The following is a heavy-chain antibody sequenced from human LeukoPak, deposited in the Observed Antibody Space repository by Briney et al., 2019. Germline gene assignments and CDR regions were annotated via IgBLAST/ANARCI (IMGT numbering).Heavy chain of an antibody. V-gene: IGHV4-31*03. Sequence: SETLSLTCTVSGGSISSGGYYWSWIRQHPGKGLEWIGYIHYSGSTYYNPSLKSRVTISVDTSKNQFSLKLSSVTAADTAVYYCARGPRRRYYYDSSGYYSEYFQHWGQGTLVTVSS. J-gene: IGHJ1*01. CDR2: IHYSGST. CDR3: ARGPRRRYYYDSSGYYSEYFQH. D-gene: IGHD3-22*01. CDR1: GGSISSGGYY.